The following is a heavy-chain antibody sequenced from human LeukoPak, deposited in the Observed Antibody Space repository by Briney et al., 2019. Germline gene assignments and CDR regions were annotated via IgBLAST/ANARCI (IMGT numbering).Heavy chain of an antibody. CDR2: ISSSSSYI. CDR1: GFTFSTYN. D-gene: IGHD6-19*01. Sequence: PGGSLRLSCAASGFTFSTYNMNWVRQAPGKGLEWVSSISSSSSYIYYADSVKGRFTISRDNAKNSLYLQMNSLRAEDTAVYYCARSAIAVAPPIEYNWFDPWGQGTLVTVSS. J-gene: IGHJ5*02. V-gene: IGHV3-21*01. CDR3: ARSAIAVAPPIEYNWFDP.